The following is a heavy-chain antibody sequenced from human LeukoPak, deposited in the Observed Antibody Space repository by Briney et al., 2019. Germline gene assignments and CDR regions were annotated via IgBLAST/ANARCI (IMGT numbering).Heavy chain of an antibody. Sequence: GGSLRLSCAASGFTFEDYGMNWVRQAPGKGLEWVSGLSWNSNNIGYADSVKGRFTISRDNAKNSLYLQMNSLRAEDTAVYYCARLETTPYYFDYWGQGTLVTVSS. CDR2: LSWNSNNI. J-gene: IGHJ4*02. V-gene: IGHV3-9*01. CDR3: ARLETTPYYFDY. D-gene: IGHD1-1*01. CDR1: GFTFEDYG.